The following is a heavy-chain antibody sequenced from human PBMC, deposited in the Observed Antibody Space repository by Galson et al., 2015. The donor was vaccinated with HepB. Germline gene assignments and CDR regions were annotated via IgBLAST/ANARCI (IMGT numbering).Heavy chain of an antibody. J-gene: IGHJ4*02. D-gene: IGHD3-10*01. CDR3: ARENRFRGLLLDY. CDR2: INSDGSST. CDR1: GFTFSSYW. Sequence: SLRLSCAASGFTFSSYWMHWVRQAPGKGLVWVSRINSDGSSTSYADSVKGRFTISRDNAKNTLYLQMNSLRAEDTAVYYCARENRFRGLLLDYWGQGTLVTVSS. V-gene: IGHV3-74*01.